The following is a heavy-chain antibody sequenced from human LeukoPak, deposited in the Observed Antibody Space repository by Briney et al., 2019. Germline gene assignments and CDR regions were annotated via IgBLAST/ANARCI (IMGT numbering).Heavy chain of an antibody. V-gene: IGHV3-30*02. J-gene: IGHJ4*01. CDR2: IRYDGSNK. CDR1: GFTFSSYG. CDR3: AKDSASWIQLWSLDY. Sequence: GGSLRLSCAASGFTFSSYGMHWVRQAPGKGLEWVAFIRYDGSNKYYADSVKGRFTISRDNSKNTLYLQMNSLRAEDTAVYYCAKDSASWIQLWSLDYWXXXTLVTVSS. D-gene: IGHD5-18*01.